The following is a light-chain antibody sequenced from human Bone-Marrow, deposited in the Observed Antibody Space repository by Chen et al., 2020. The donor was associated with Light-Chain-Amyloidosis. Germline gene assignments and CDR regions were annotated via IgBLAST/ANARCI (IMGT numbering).Light chain of an antibody. CDR1: SSDVGGFKY. Sequence: QSALTQPASVSGSPGQSITISSTGTSSDVGGFKYVSWYQHHPGKAPKLTIYEVSNRPPGISNRFSGSKSGNTASLTISGLQAEDEADYYCSSYTGSSTYVFGTGTKVTVL. CDR2: EVS. CDR3: SSYTGSSTYV. V-gene: IGLV2-14*01. J-gene: IGLJ1*01.